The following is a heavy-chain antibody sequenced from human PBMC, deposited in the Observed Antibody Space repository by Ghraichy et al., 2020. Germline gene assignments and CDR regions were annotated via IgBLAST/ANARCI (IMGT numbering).Heavy chain of an antibody. V-gene: IGHV3-21*01. CDR1: GFRFSTYR. J-gene: IGHJ4*02. CDR2: LDSGSNYI. D-gene: IGHD6-19*01. CDR3: ARDIGLSGKQSDVDYCDF. Sequence: LTCAASGFRFSTYRMHWVRQAPGKGLESVTSLDSGSNYIYYTDSVRGRFTISRDNARNSLYLQMNRLRVEDTGLYYCARDIGLSGKQSDVDYCDFWGQGALVTVSS.